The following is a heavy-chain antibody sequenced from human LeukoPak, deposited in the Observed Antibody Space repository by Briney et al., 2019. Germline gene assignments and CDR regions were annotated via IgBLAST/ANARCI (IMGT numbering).Heavy chain of an antibody. V-gene: IGHV3-53*01. CDR2: IYSGGTT. D-gene: IGHD3-16*01. CDR1: GFTVSSNY. Sequence: PGGSLRLSCAASGFTVSSNYMSRVRQAPGKGLEWVSVIYSGGTTYYADSVKGRFTISRDNSKNTLYLQMNSLRAEDTAVYYCATEGGGFPYYYYGMDVWGQGTTVTVSS. CDR3: ATEGGGFPYYYYGMDV. J-gene: IGHJ6*02.